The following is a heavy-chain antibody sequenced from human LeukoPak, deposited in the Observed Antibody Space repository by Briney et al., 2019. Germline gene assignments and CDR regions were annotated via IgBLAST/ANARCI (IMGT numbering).Heavy chain of an antibody. CDR1: EYSFTSYW. J-gene: IGHJ5*02. V-gene: IGHV5-51*01. Sequence: GESLKISCKGSEYSFTSYWIGWVRQMPGKGLEWMGIIYPGDSDTRYSPSFQGQVTISADKSISTAYLQWSSLKASDTAIYYCARRYFDWQWWFDPWGQGTLVTVSS. CDR2: IYPGDSDT. CDR3: ARRYFDWQWWFDP. D-gene: IGHD3-9*01.